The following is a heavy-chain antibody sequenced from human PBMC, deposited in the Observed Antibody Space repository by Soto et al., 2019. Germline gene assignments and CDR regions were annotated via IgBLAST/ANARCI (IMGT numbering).Heavy chain of an antibody. Sequence: ASVKVSCKASGYTFTSYGISWVRQAPGQGLEWMGWISAYNGNTNYAQKLQGRVTMTTDTSTSTAYMELRSLRSDDTAVYYCARDNAASSSWSYYSYGMDVWGQGTTVTVSS. CDR1: GYTFTSYG. CDR3: ARDNAASSSWSYYSYGMDV. J-gene: IGHJ6*02. V-gene: IGHV1-18*01. CDR2: ISAYNGNT. D-gene: IGHD6-13*01.